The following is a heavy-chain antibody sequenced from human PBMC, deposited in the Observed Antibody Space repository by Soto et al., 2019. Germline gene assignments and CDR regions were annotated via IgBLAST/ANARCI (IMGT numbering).Heavy chain of an antibody. CDR3: ARDRCSGGSCYSFNY. CDR2: ISASSSYI. Sequence: GGSLIVSCAAAEFTLSTYIMNWVRPPPGKGLEWVSSISASSSYIYYVDSVKGRFTISRDNAKNSLFLQMNSLRAEDTAVYYCARDRCSGGSCYSFNYWGHGILVTVSS. D-gene: IGHD2-15*01. CDR1: EFTLSTYI. J-gene: IGHJ4*01. V-gene: IGHV3-21*01.